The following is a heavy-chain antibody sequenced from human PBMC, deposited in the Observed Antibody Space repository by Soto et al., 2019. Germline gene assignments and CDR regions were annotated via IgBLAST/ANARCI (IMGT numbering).Heavy chain of an antibody. V-gene: IGHV4-39*01. CDR1: GDSISNTLYS. CDR2: IYYSGKT. Sequence: SETLSLTCTVSGDSISNTLYSWGWIRQSPGKGLELIGTIYYSGKTYYHPALKSRVTISVDTSHNRFSLKLSSVTAADTAVYYCARNGSYWGQATLVNVSS. J-gene: IGHJ4*02. CDR3: ARNGSY.